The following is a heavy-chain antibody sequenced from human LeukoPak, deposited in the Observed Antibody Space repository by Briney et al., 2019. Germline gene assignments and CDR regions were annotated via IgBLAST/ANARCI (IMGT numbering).Heavy chain of an antibody. V-gene: IGHV1-69*05. J-gene: IGHJ5*02. CDR3: ARDIRIGRDGYHTPDDNWFDP. CDR1: GGTFSSYA. Sequence: SVKVSCKASGGTFSSYAISRVRQAPGQGLEWMGGIIPIFGTANYAQKFQGRVTITTDESTSTAYMELSSLRSEDTAVYYCARDIRIGRDGYHTPDDNWFDPWGQGTLVTVSS. D-gene: IGHD5-24*01. CDR2: IIPIFGTA.